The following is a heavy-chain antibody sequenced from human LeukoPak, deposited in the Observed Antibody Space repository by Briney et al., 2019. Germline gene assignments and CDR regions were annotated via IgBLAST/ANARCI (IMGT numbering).Heavy chain of an antibody. V-gene: IGHV4-4*02. D-gene: IGHD4-11*01. CDR1: GGSISSSKW. Sequence: PSETLSLTCAVSGGSISSSKWWSWVRQPPGKGLEWIGEIHHSGSTNYNPSLKSRVTISVDRSKNQFSLKLSSVTAADTAVYYCARVGSNYLGYFDYWGQGTLVTVSS. CDR2: IHHSGST. J-gene: IGHJ4*02. CDR3: ARVGSNYLGYFDY.